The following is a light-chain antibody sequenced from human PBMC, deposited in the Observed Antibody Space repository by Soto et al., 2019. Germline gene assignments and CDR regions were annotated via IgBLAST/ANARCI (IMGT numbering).Light chain of an antibody. CDR1: QSVSSSY. CDR2: GIS. CDR3: QQYVTSSPRT. J-gene: IGKJ1*01. V-gene: IGKV3-20*01. Sequence: EIVLTQSPGTLSLSPGERATLSCGASQSVSSSYLAWYQQKPGQAPRLLMYGISRRATGIPDRFSGSGSGTDFTLTITRLEPEDFAVYYCQQYVTSSPRTFGQGTKVDIK.